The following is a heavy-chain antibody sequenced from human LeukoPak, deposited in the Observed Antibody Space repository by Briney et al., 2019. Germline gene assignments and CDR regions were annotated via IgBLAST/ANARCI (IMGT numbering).Heavy chain of an antibody. V-gene: IGHV1-2*02. CDR3: ARDVTTVVTPYYYGIDV. D-gene: IGHD4-23*01. Sequence: ASVKVSCKASGYTFTGYYMHWVRQAPGQGLEWMGWINPKSGGTNYAQKFQGRVTMTRDTSISTAYMELSRLRSDDTAVYYCARDVTTVVTPYYYGIDVWGQGTTVTVSS. CDR2: INPKSGGT. J-gene: IGHJ6*02. CDR1: GYTFTGYY.